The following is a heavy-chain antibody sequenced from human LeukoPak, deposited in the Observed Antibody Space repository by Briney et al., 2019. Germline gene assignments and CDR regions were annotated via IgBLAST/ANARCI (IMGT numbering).Heavy chain of an antibody. CDR2: ISAYNGNT. CDR1: GYTFTGYY. J-gene: IGHJ3*02. Sequence: ASVKVSCKASGYTFTGYYMHWVRQAPGQGLEWMGWISAYNGNTNYAQKLQGRVTMTTDTSTSTAYMELRSLRSDDTAVYYCAQTSWEYGGGAFDIWGQGTMVTVSS. V-gene: IGHV1-18*04. D-gene: IGHD4-23*01. CDR3: AQTSWEYGGGAFDI.